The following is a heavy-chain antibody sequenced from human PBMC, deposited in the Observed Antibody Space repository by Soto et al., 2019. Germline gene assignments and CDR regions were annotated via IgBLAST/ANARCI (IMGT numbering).Heavy chain of an antibody. D-gene: IGHD4-17*01. J-gene: IGHJ4*02. CDR2: IWYDGSNK. CDR3: ARDYAGYGDSGIDY. V-gene: IGHV3-33*01. CDR1: GFTFSSYG. Sequence: GGSPRLSCAASGFTFSSYGMHWVRQAPGKGLEWVAVIWYDGSNKYYADSVKGRFTISRDNSKNTLYLQMNSLRAEDTAVYYCARDYAGYGDSGIDYWGQGTLVTVSS.